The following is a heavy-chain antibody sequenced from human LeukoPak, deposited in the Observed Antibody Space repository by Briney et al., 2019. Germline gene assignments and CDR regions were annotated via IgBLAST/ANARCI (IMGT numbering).Heavy chain of an antibody. J-gene: IGHJ4*02. CDR1: GGSISSSSYY. D-gene: IGHD1-26*01. Sequence: SETLSLTCTVSGGSISSSSYYWGWIRQPPGKGLEWIGSIYYSGSTYYNPSLKSRVTISVDTSKNQFSLKLSSVTAAATAGYYCARRGGSSRVFDYWGQGTLVTVSS. CDR2: IYYSGST. V-gene: IGHV4-39*07. CDR3: ARRGGSSRVFDY.